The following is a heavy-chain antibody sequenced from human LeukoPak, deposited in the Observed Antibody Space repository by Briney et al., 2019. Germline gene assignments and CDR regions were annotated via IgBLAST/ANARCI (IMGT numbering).Heavy chain of an antibody. Sequence: GGSLRLSCAASGFTFDDYGMSWVRQAPGKGLEWVSGINWNGGSTGYADSVKGRFTISRDNAKNSLYLQMNSLRAEDTALYYCARDRKDIVVVPAAPTGYYYYYMDVWGKGTTVTVSS. D-gene: IGHD2-2*01. J-gene: IGHJ6*03. CDR2: INWNGGST. V-gene: IGHV3-20*04. CDR3: ARDRKDIVVVPAAPTGYYYYYMDV. CDR1: GFTFDDYG.